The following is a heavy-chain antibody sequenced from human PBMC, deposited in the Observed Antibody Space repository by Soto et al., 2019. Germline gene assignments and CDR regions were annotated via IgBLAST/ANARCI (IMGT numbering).Heavy chain of an antibody. D-gene: IGHD1-7*01. CDR3: AKEVRITGTTDRFYYCYYYGMDV. CDR1: GFTFSSYG. J-gene: IGHJ6*02. V-gene: IGHV3-30*18. Sequence: GGSLRLSCAASGFTFSSYGMHWVRQAPGKGLEWVAVISYDGSNKYYADSVKGRFTISRDNSKNTLYLQMNSLRAEDTAVYYCAKEVRITGTTDRFYYCYYYGMDVWGQGTTVTVSS. CDR2: ISYDGSNK.